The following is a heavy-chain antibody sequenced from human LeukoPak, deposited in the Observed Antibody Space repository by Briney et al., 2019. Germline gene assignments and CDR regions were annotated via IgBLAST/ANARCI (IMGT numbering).Heavy chain of an antibody. CDR1: GYTFTSYD. Sequence: GASVKVSCKASGYTFTSYDINWVRQATGQGLEWMGWMNPNSGSTGYAQKFQGRVTMTRNTSISTAYMELSSLRSEDTAVYYCARYTWDTHRAFDIWGQGTMVTVSS. D-gene: IGHD1-26*01. J-gene: IGHJ3*02. CDR3: ARYTWDTHRAFDI. V-gene: IGHV1-8*01. CDR2: MNPNSGST.